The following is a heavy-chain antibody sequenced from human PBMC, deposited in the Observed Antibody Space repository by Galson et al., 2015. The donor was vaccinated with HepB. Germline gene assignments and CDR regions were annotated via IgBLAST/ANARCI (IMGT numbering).Heavy chain of an antibody. V-gene: IGHV1-58*01. CDR3: AATLLAVAGTVYYGDYVIGWYFDL. CDR1: GFTFSTSA. Sequence: SVKVSCKAAGFTFSTSAVQWVRQARGQHLEWIGWIVVGSSNTNYAQKFQERVTITRDMSTNTAYMELSSLRSEDTAVYYCAATLLAVAGTVYYGDYVIGWYFDLWGRGTLVTVSS. CDR2: IVVGSSNT. D-gene: IGHD6-19*01. J-gene: IGHJ2*01.